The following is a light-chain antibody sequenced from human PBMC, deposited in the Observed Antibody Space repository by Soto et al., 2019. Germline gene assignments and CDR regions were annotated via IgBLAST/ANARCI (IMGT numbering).Light chain of an antibody. V-gene: IGLV2-14*01. CDR3: GSYTSSSTLGYV. Sequence: QSALTQPASVSGSPGQSITISCTGTSSDVGGYNYVSWYQQHSGKAPKLMIYDVSNRPSGVSNRFSGSKSGNTASLTISGLQAEDEADYYCGSYTSSSTLGYVFGTGTKVTVL. CDR2: DVS. CDR1: SSDVGGYNY. J-gene: IGLJ1*01.